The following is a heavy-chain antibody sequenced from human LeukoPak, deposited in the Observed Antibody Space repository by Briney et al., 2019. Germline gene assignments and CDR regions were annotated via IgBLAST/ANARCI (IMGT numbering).Heavy chain of an antibody. J-gene: IGHJ6*02. CDR1: GFTFSSYG. CDR2: IWYDGSNK. CDR3: ARDHCSSTSCYNGGEYYYYYGMDV. D-gene: IGHD2-2*02. V-gene: IGHV3-33*01. Sequence: GGSLRLSCAASGFTFSSYGMHWVRQAPGKGLVWVADIWYDGSNKYYADSVKGRFTISRDNSKNTLYLQMNSLRAEDTAVYYCARDHCSSTSCYNGGEYYYYYGMDVWGQGTTVTVSS.